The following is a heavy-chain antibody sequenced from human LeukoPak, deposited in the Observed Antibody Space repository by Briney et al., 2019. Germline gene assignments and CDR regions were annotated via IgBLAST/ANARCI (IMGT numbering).Heavy chain of an antibody. D-gene: IGHD6-19*01. CDR3: ARDKRVAVAGTYIYYYYMDV. J-gene: IGHJ6*03. Sequence: PSETLSLTCTVSGGSISRSGSYWAWIRQPPGEGLEWIGSIYYSGSTYYNTSLKSRVTISVDTSKNQFSLKLSSVTAADTAMYYCARDKRVAVAGTYIYYYYMDVWGKGTTVTVSS. V-gene: IGHV4-39*07. CDR2: IYYSGST. CDR1: GGSISRSGSY.